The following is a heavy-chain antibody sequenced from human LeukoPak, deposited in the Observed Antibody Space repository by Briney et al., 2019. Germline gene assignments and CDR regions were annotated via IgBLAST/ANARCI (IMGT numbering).Heavy chain of an antibody. CDR1: GGTISSYY. J-gene: IGHJ4*02. CDR2: IHYSGST. Sequence: SETLSLTCTVSGGTISSYYWNWIRQPPGKGLEWIGYIHYSGSTKYNPSLKSRVTISVDTSKNQFSLKLSSVTSSDTAVYYCARWYSSGWAFDYWGQGTLVTVSS. CDR3: ARWYSSGWAFDY. V-gene: IGHV4-59*08. D-gene: IGHD6-19*01.